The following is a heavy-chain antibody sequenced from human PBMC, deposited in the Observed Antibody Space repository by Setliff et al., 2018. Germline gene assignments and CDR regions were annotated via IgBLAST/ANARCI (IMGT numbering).Heavy chain of an antibody. J-gene: IGHJ5*02. V-gene: IGHV4-4*02. CDR3: ARNRHWGFDP. Sequence: PSETLSLTCTVSGDSIDTDIWWSWVRQSPGKGLEWIGEIYLGRSPTYNPSLKSRVTISIYKSKNQLSLDLTSVTAADTAVYYWARNRHWGFDPWGRGALVTVSS. CDR2: IYLGRSP. D-gene: IGHD7-27*01. CDR1: GDSIDTDIW.